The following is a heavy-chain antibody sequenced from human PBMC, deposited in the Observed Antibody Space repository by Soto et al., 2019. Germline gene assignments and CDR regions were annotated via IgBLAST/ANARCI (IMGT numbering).Heavy chain of an antibody. D-gene: IGHD2-15*01. J-gene: IGHJ4*02. CDR2: IWYDASKQ. CDR3: AAWAEGATEVH. Sequence: HPGWSLRLSCETSGFSFSVYGMHWVRQAPGKGLEWVAVIWYDASKQFYAASVEGRFTISRDNSKAILYLQMNSLRAEDTAVYYCAAWAEGATEVHWVQVTMVTVS. V-gene: IGHV3-33*01. CDR1: GFSFSVYG.